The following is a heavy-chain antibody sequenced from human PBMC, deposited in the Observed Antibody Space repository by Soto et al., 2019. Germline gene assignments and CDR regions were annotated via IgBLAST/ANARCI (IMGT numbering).Heavy chain of an antibody. Sequence: GESLKISCKGSGYSFTSYWISWVRQMPGKGLEWMGIIYPGDSDTRYNPSFQGQVTISADKSISTVFLQWSSLRASDTAMYYCARQYCGGDCYGLGAYYYYGMDVWGQGTTVTVSS. J-gene: IGHJ6*02. D-gene: IGHD2-21*02. V-gene: IGHV5-51*01. CDR1: GYSFTSYW. CDR3: ARQYCGGDCYGLGAYYYYGMDV. CDR2: IYPGDSDT.